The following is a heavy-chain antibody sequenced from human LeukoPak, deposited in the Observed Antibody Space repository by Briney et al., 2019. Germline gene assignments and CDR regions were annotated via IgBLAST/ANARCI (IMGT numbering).Heavy chain of an antibody. CDR1: GGSISSYY. CDR2: IYTSGST. Sequence: SETLSLTCTVSGGSISSYYWGWIRQPAGKGLEWIGRIYTSGSTNYNPSLKSRVTMSVDTSKNQFSLKLGSVTAADTAVYYCAREHSGWYVYYFDYWGQGTLVTVSS. V-gene: IGHV4-4*07. J-gene: IGHJ4*02. D-gene: IGHD6-19*01. CDR3: AREHSGWYVYYFDY.